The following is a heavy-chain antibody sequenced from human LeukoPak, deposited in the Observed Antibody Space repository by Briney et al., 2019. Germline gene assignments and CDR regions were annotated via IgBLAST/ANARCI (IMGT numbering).Heavy chain of an antibody. CDR1: GYTFTSYY. V-gene: IGHV1-46*01. J-gene: IGHJ6*02. D-gene: IGHD3-9*01. Sequence: ASVKVSCKASGYTFTSYYMHWLRQTPGQGLEWMGIINPSGGSTSYAQKFQGRVTMTRDTSTSTVYMELSSLRSEDTAVYYCARDRDILTSMDVWGQGTTVTVSS. CDR3: ARDRDILTSMDV. CDR2: INPSGGST.